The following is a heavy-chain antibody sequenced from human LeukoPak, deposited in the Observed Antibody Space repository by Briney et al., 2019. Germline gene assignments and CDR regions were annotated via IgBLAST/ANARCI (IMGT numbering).Heavy chain of an antibody. V-gene: IGHV3-23*01. CDR1: GFTFSSYG. CDR2: TSGSGVNS. J-gene: IGHJ4*02. CDR3: AKEYSGYDFDY. D-gene: IGHD5-12*01. Sequence: GGSLRRSCAASGFTFSSYGMHWVRQAPGKGLEWVAATSGSGVNSYYADSVRGRFTISRDNSQNTLYLQMDSLRAEDTALYYCAKEYSGYDFDYWGQGTLVTVSS.